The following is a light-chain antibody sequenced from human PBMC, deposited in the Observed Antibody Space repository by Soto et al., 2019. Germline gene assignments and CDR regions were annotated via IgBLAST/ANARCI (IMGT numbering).Light chain of an antibody. J-gene: IGLJ1*01. Sequence: QSALPQPSSLSGYPGQSITISCTGTSIDVGGYNYVSWYQLHPGKAPKLMVYEVSNRPSGVSNRFSGSKSGNTASLTISGLQAEDEADYYCSSYTSSTAYVFGTGTKVTVL. CDR1: SIDVGGYNY. CDR3: SSYTSSTAYV. CDR2: EVS. V-gene: IGLV2-14*01.